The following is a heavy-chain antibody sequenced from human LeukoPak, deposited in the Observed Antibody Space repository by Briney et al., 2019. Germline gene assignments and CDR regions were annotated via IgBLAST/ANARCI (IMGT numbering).Heavy chain of an antibody. Sequence: GGSLRLSCAASGFTFSSYAMSWVRQAPGKGLEWVSAISGSGGSTYYADSVKGRFTISRGNSKNTLYLQMNSLRAEDTAVYYCAKDGVAVAGKGLDYWGQGTLVTVSS. J-gene: IGHJ4*02. D-gene: IGHD6-19*01. V-gene: IGHV3-23*01. CDR1: GFTFSSYA. CDR2: ISGSGGST. CDR3: AKDGVAVAGKGLDY.